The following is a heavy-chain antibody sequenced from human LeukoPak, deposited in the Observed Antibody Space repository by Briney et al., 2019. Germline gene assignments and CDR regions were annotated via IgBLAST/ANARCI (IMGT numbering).Heavy chain of an antibody. J-gene: IGHJ4*02. V-gene: IGHV1-18*04. CDR1: DTFTSYG. Sequence: ASVKVSCKASDTFTSYGISWVRQAPGQGLEWMGWISAYNGNTNYAQKLQGRVTMTTDTSTSTAYMELRSLRSDDTAVYYCARDYYGSGSYFSIDYWGQGTLATVSS. CDR3: ARDYYGSGSYFSIDY. D-gene: IGHD3-10*01. CDR2: ISAYNGNT.